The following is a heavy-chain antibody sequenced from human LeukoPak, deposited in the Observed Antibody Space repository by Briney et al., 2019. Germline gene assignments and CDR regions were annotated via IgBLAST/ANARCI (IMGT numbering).Heavy chain of an antibody. V-gene: IGHV3-23*01. Sequence: PGGSLRLSCAASGFTFSSYAMSWVRQAPGKGLEWVSAISGSGGSTYYADSVKGRFTISRDNAKNSLYLQMNSLRAEDTAVYHCARGLKSDSSSWYPDYWGQGTLVTVSS. CDR2: ISGSGGST. D-gene: IGHD6-13*01. CDR3: ARGLKSDSSSWYPDY. J-gene: IGHJ4*02. CDR1: GFTFSSYA.